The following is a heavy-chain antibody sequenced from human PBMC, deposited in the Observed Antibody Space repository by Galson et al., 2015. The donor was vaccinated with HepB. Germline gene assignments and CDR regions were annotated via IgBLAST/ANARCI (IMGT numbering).Heavy chain of an antibody. V-gene: IGHV3-11*04. CDR2: ISSSGSTI. J-gene: IGHJ6*02. Sequence: SLRLSCAASGFTFSDYYMSWIRQAPGKGLEWVSYISSSGSTIYYADSVKGRFTTSRDNAKNSLYLQMNSLRAEDTALYYCAKEAGPYGDYRYYYYGMDVWGQGTTVTVSS. CDR3: AKEAGPYGDYRYYYYGMDV. D-gene: IGHD4-17*01. CDR1: GFTFSDYY.